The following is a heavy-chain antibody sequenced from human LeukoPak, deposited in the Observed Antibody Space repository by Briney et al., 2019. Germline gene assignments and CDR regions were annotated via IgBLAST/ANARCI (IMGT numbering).Heavy chain of an antibody. Sequence: ASVKVSCKASGDTFRANYIHWLRQAPGQGLGWMGWIDASNGDTKSARRFQGRVILRRDTSISTDYMDLSSLSPGEAAVYYCLRDPSSVALYFFDCWGQGTLVTVSS. CDR1: GDTFRANY. V-gene: IGHV1-2*02. CDR2: IDASNGDT. D-gene: IGHD2-15*01. J-gene: IGHJ4*02. CDR3: LRDPSSVALYFFDC.